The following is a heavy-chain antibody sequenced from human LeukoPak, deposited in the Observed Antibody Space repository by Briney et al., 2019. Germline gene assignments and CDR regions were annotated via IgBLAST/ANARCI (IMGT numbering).Heavy chain of an antibody. CDR2: TSSSGSTI. CDR1: GFSFSDYY. V-gene: IGHV3-11*01. J-gene: IGHJ3*02. CDR3: ARYGGGYDFHDAFDI. Sequence: GGSLRLSCEASGFSFSDYYMSWIRQAPGKGLEWVSYTSSSGSTIYYADSVKGRFTISRDNAKNSLYLQMNSLRAEDTAVYYCARYGGGYDFHDAFDIWGQGTMVTVSS. D-gene: IGHD5-12*01.